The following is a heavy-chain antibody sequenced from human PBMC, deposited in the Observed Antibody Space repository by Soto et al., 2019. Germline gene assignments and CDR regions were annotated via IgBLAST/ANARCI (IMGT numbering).Heavy chain of an antibody. J-gene: IGHJ4*02. CDR2: ITSDTKTI. V-gene: IGHV3-48*02. CDR1: GFTFSVYS. D-gene: IGHD6-19*01. CDR3: ARSVEGHFDY. Sequence: VQLVESGGGVVQPGRSLRLSCVASGFTFSVYSMNWVRQAPGKGLEWFSYITSDTKTIKYADSVKGRFTISRDNAKNSVYLQMNSLRDEDTAVYYCARSVEGHFDYWGQGTVVTVSS.